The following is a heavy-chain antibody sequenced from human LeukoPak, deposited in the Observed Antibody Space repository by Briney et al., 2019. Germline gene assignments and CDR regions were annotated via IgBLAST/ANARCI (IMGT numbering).Heavy chain of an antibody. CDR1: GGSISSYY. Sequence: SETLSLTCTVSGGSISSYYWSWIRQPPGKGLEWIGYIYYSGSTNYNPSLKSRVTISVDTSKNQFSLNLSSVTTADTAVYYCARGQFWSGYSIWGQGTLVTVSS. CDR3: ARGQFWSGYSI. CDR2: IYYSGST. D-gene: IGHD3-3*02. J-gene: IGHJ4*02. V-gene: IGHV4-59*08.